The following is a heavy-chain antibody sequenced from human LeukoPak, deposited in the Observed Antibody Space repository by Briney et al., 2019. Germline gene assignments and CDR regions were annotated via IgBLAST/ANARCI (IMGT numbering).Heavy chain of an antibody. CDR3: ARAYSGSPIDY. CDR1: GYTFTSYG. D-gene: IGHD1-26*01. Sequence: ASVKVSCKASGYTFTSYGISWVRQAPGQGLEWMGWISAYNGNTNYAQKLQGRVTMTTDTSTSTACMELRSLRSDDTAVYYCARAYSGSPIDYWGQGTLVTVSS. J-gene: IGHJ4*02. CDR2: ISAYNGNT. V-gene: IGHV1-18*01.